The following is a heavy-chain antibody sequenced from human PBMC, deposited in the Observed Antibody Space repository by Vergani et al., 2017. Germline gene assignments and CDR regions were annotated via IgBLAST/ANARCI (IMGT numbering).Heavy chain of an antibody. V-gene: IGHV1-46*03. J-gene: IGHJ4*01. D-gene: IGHD3-9*01. Sequence: QVQVVQSGAEVKKSGASVKVSCKTSGYTFSNYYMHWVRQAPGQGLEWMGIINPSGGHTNYAQKFQGRVTMTRDTSTSTVYMELSSLRSEDTARYYCAREDYGILTGYRYWGQGTLVTVSA. CDR3: AREDYGILTGYRY. CDR1: GYTFSNYY. CDR2: INPSGGHT.